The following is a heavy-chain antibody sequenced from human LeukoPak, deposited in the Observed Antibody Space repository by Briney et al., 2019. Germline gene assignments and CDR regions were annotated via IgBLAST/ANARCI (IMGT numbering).Heavy chain of an antibody. D-gene: IGHD3-9*01. V-gene: IGHV3-7*01. CDR3: ARDPPLRYFDWPYYGMDV. Sequence: GSLRLSCAASGFTFSSYWMSWVRRAPGKGLEWVANIKQDGSEKYYVDSVKGRFTISRDNAKNSLYLQMNSLRAEDTAVYYCARDPPLRYFDWPYYGMDVWGQGTTVTVSS. CDR2: IKQDGSEK. J-gene: IGHJ6*02. CDR1: GFTFSSYW.